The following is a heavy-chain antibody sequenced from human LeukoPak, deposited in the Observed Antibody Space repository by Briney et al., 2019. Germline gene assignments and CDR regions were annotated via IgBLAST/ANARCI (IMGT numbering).Heavy chain of an antibody. CDR1: GGSISNYY. J-gene: IGHJ4*02. Sequence: SETLSLTCTVSGGSISNYYWSWLRQPPGKGLEWIGYAHYSGSTNYNPSLERRVTISVDTSNNQFSLKLSSVTAADTAVYFCARDLSGSYYHDWGQGTLVTVSS. D-gene: IGHD1-26*01. CDR2: AHYSGST. CDR3: ARDLSGSYYHD. V-gene: IGHV4-59*01.